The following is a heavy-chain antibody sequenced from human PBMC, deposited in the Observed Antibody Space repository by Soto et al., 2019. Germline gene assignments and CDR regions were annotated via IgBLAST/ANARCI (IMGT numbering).Heavy chain of an antibody. D-gene: IGHD2-2*02. Sequence: QVQLQESGPGLVKPLQTLSLTCTVSGASISSGDYYWSWIRQHPGKGLERIGINHYSGSTNYNPSLESRVTISVDTSKNQVCLKMSSVTAADTAVYYCARLKSDCGSVMCYKGWVDYWGQGTLVTVSS. J-gene: IGHJ4*02. CDR1: GASISSGDYY. CDR3: ARLKSDCGSVMCYKGWVDY. CDR2: NHYSGST. V-gene: IGHV4-31*03.